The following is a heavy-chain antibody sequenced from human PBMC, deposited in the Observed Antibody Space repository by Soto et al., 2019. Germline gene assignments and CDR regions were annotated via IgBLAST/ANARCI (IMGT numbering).Heavy chain of an antibody. CDR3: ARYFVNDYGDPGWHDP. CDR1: GYTFTSYG. D-gene: IGHD4-17*01. Sequence: QVHLVQSGPEVKMPGASLKVSCKASGYTFTSYGITWVRQAPGQGLEWMGWINGYNGHTKYAQKLQGRVTMTTDTSTSTAFMELRSLRSDDTAVYYCARYFVNDYGDPGWHDPWGQGTLVTVSS. CDR2: INGYNGHT. J-gene: IGHJ5*02. V-gene: IGHV1-18*01.